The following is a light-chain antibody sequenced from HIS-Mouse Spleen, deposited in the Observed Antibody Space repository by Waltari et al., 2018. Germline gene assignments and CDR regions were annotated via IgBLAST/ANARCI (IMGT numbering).Light chain of an antibody. CDR2: KDR. V-gene: IGLV3-25*03. CDR3: QSADSSGTGWV. Sequence: SYELTPPPSVSVSPGQTARIPCSGDALPKQYAYWYQQKPGQAPVLVIYKDRERPSGIPERCAGSSSGTKVTLTISGVQAEDEADYYCQSADSSGTGWVFGGGTKLTVL. CDR1: ALPKQY. J-gene: IGLJ3*02.